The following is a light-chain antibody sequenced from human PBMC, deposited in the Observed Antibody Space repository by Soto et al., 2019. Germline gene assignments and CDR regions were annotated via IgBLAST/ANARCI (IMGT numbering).Light chain of an antibody. J-gene: IGLJ1*01. CDR2: EVS. V-gene: IGLV2-8*01. CDR3: SSYAGSNNYV. Sequence: QSALTQPPSASGSPGQSVTISCTGTRSDVGGYNYVAWYQQHPGKAPKLLIYEVSKRPSGVPDRFSGSKSGNTASLTVSWLQAEDEADYYCSSYAGSNNYVFGPGTKLTVL. CDR1: RSDVGGYNY.